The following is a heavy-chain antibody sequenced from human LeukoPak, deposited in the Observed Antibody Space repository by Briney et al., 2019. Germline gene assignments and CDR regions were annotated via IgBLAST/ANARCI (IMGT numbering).Heavy chain of an antibody. J-gene: IGHJ6*03. V-gene: IGHV3-21*01. D-gene: IGHD3-10*01. CDR1: GFTFSSYS. Sequence: PGGSLRLSCAASGFTFSSYSMNWVRQAPGKGLEWVSSISSSSSYIYYADSVKGRFTISRDNAKNSLYLQMNSLRAEDTAVYYCARVHYYGSGSYYTLSYYYYYYMDVWGKGTTVTVSS. CDR3: ARVHYYGSGSYYTLSYYYYYYMDV. CDR2: ISSSSSYI.